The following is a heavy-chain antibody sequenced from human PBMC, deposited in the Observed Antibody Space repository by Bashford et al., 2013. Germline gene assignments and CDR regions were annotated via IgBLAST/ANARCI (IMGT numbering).Heavy chain of an antibody. Sequence: WIRQSPSRGLEWLGRTYYRSKWHNDYAVSVKSRITINPDTSKNQFSLYLNSVTPEDTAVYYCARGQAGTHDYWGQGTLVTVSS. D-gene: IGHD1-7*01. J-gene: IGHJ4*02. CDR2: TYYRSKWHN. CDR3: ARGQAGTHDY. V-gene: IGHV6-1*01.